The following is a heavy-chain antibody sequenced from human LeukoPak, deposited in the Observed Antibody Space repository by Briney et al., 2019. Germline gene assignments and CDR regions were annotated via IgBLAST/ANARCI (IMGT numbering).Heavy chain of an antibody. CDR3: ARPYYGSADY. CDR1: GFTFSTYW. CDR2: INEDGRAK. Sequence: GGSLRLSCVASGFTFSTYWMSWVRQAPGKGLEWVANINEDGRAKYYVDSVMGRFTISRDNAKNSLYLQMNSLRAEDMAVYYCARPYYGSADYWGQGTLVTVSS. V-gene: IGHV3-7*03. D-gene: IGHD3-10*01. J-gene: IGHJ4*02.